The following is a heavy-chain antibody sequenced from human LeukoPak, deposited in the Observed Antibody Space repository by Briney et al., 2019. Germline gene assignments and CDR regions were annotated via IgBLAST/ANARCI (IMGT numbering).Heavy chain of an antibody. CDR3: AREVSHYYDSSGFDY. J-gene: IGHJ4*02. V-gene: IGHV1-69*04. D-gene: IGHD3-22*01. Sequence: ASVTVSCKASGGTFSSYAISWVRQAPGQGLEWMGRIIPILGIANYAQKFQGRVTITADKSTSTAYMELSSLRSEDTAVYYCAREVSHYYDSSGFDYWGQGTLVTVSS. CDR2: IIPILGIA. CDR1: GGTFSSYA.